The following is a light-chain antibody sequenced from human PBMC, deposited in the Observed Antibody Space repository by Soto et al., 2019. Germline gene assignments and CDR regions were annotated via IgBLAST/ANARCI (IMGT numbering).Light chain of an antibody. CDR3: QQSTDRPPWK. CDR2: DAS. CDR1: QSIGLA. Sequence: EIVFTQSPSTLSLSPVERATLSFMASQSIGLAIAWYQHKPGQAPRLLIFDASQRATGIPARFRGSGSGTDSTLSISSLEPEDFAVYYCQQSTDRPPWKFGQGTKVDIK. V-gene: IGKV3-11*01. J-gene: IGKJ1*01.